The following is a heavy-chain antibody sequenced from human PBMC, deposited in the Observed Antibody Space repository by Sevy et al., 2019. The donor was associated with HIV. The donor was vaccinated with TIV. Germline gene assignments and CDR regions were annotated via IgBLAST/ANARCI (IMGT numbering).Heavy chain of an antibody. D-gene: IGHD2-15*01. CDR1: GFTFSNYG. CDR3: AKGAVDCSDATCYSAYYYSVMDV. V-gene: IGHV3-30*18. Sequence: GGSLRLSCAASGFTFSNYGMHWVRLAPGKGLEWVADRSYDGSNQDYADSVQGRFTISRDNSKNTLYLQMNSLRTEDMAVYYCAKGAVDCSDATCYSAYYYSVMDVWGQGTTVTVSS. CDR2: RSYDGSNQ. J-gene: IGHJ6*02.